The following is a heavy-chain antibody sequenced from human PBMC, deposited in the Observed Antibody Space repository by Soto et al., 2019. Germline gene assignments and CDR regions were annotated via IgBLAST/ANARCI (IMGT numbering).Heavy chain of an antibody. CDR3: ARHEEEGTFDS. CDR2: IDPSDSYT. J-gene: IGHJ4*02. CDR1: GYTFTNYW. D-gene: IGHD1-1*01. V-gene: IGHV5-10-1*01. Sequence: GESLKISCQGSGYTFTNYWISWVRQMPGKDLEWMGRIDPSDSYTNYSPSFQGHVTISADKSSSTAHLQWSSLKASDIAIYYCARHEEEGTFDSRGKRPTVTVSS.